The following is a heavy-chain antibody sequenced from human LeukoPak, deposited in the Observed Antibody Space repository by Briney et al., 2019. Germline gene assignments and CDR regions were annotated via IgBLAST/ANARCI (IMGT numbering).Heavy chain of an antibody. CDR3: ASDIVVVPAAMFWERFFDY. J-gene: IGHJ4*02. D-gene: IGHD2-2*01. V-gene: IGHV3-21*01. Sequence: PGGSLRLSCAASGFTFSRFTMNWVRQAPGKGLEWVSSISSSSSYIYYADSVKGRFTISRDNAKNSLYLQMNSLRAEDTAVYYCASDIVVVPAAMFWERFFDYWGQGTLVTVSS. CDR2: ISSSSSYI. CDR1: GFTFSRFT.